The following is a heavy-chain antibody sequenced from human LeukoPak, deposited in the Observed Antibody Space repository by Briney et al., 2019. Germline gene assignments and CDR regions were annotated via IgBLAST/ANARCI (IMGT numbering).Heavy chain of an antibody. Sequence: PGGSLRLPCAASGFTFSSYGMHWVRQAPGKGLEWVAFIRYDGSNKYYADSVKGRFTISRDNSKNTLYLQMNSLRAEDTAVYYCARDGNALVRGVLYDAFDIRGQGTMVTVSS. D-gene: IGHD3-10*01. CDR1: GFTFSSYG. CDR3: ARDGNALVRGVLYDAFDI. J-gene: IGHJ3*02. CDR2: IRYDGSNK. V-gene: IGHV3-30*02.